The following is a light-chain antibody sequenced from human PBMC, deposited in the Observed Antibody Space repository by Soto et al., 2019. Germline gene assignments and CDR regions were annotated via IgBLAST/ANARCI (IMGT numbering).Light chain of an antibody. Sequence: QSVLTQPPSVSGAPGHRVTISCTGSSSNIGAYDVHWYQQLPGTAPKLLISGNNNRPSGVSNRFSGSKSGNTASLTISGLQTEDEASYYCSSFTSSSTVIFGGGTKVTVL. J-gene: IGLJ2*01. CDR3: SSFTSSSTVI. CDR1: SSNIGAYD. V-gene: IGLV1-40*01. CDR2: GNN.